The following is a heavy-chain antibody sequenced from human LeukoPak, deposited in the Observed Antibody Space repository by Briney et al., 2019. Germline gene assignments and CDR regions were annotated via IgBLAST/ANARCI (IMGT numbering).Heavy chain of an antibody. CDR2: IYHSGST. CDR1: GGSISSSNW. J-gene: IGHJ4*02. CDR3: ARWRGYGYGLDS. V-gene: IGHV4-4*02. Sequence: PSGTLSLTCAVSGGSISSSNWWSWVRQPPGKGLEWIGEIYHSGSTNYNPSLKSRVTISVDKSKNQFSLKLSSVTAADTAVYHRARWRGYGYGLDSWGQGTLVTVSS. D-gene: IGHD5-18*01.